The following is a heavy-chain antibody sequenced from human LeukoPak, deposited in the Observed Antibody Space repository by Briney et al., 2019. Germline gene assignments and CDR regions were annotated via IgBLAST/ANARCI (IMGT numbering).Heavy chain of an antibody. CDR1: GASVTNFY. J-gene: IGHJ6*03. Sequence: SETLSLTCSVSGASVTNFYWTWIRHRAGTGLEYIGRIYASGSIDYNPSLKSRVTLSVDSSNNQFSLNLTSVTAADTALYYCARSARFNYFYMDVWGKGTSVTVSS. D-gene: IGHD2-15*01. CDR2: IYASGSI. V-gene: IGHV4-4*07. CDR3: ARSARFNYFYMDV.